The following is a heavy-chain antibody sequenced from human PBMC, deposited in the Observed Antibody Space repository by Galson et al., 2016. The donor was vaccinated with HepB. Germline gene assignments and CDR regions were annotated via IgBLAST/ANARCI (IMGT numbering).Heavy chain of an antibody. CDR3: ARDPGSGGIGVDV. Sequence: TLSLTCTVSVGSISSGGFYWSWIRQLPGKGLEWIGYIFYSGTTHYNPSLKSRITISADTSKNQFSLRLNSVTDADTAVYYCARDPGSGGIGVDVWGQGTTVTVS. V-gene: IGHV4-31*03. CDR2: IFYSGTT. D-gene: IGHD3-10*01. J-gene: IGHJ6*02. CDR1: VGSISSGGFY.